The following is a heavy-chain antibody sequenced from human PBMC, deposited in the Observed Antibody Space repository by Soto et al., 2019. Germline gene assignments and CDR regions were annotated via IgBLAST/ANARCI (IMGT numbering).Heavy chain of an antibody. V-gene: IGHV3-48*03. D-gene: IGHD3-16*02. CDR3: ARGNSPVNVH. CDR1: GFTFSSYE. J-gene: IGHJ4*02. Sequence: GGSLRLSCAASGFTFSSYEMNWVRQAPGKGLEWISYITSSGSTTYYADSVKSRFTISRDNAKNSLYLQMNSLRADDTAVYYCARGNSPVNVHWGQGTLVTVSS. CDR2: ITSSGSTT.